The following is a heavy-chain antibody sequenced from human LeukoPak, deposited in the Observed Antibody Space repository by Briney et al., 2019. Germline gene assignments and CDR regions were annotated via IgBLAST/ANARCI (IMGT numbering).Heavy chain of an antibody. CDR2: IIPIFGTA. Sequence: SVKVSCKASGGTFSSYAISWVRQAPGQGLEWMAGIIPIFGTANYAQKVQGRVTITADESTSTAYIELSSLRSEDTAVYYCARDPGGDIVVVPAAILFGWFDPWGQGTLVTVSS. CDR3: ARDPGGDIVVVPAAILFGWFDP. D-gene: IGHD2-2*01. V-gene: IGHV1-69*01. CDR1: GGTFSSYA. J-gene: IGHJ5*02.